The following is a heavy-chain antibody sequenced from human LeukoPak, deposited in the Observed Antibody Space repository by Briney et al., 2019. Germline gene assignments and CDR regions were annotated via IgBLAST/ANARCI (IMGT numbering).Heavy chain of an antibody. CDR1: GASMNIYY. D-gene: IGHD5-18*01. CDR3: ARERDHGYSYGFVLDS. J-gene: IGHJ4*02. CDR2: MYHSGTN. V-gene: IGHV4-4*07. Sequence: SQTLSLTCPVSGASMNIYYSTWPRQPAGEGLEWLGRMYHSGTNTYKSPRCNPSPTSRVTMSVDGAKNQFSLRLKSVTTADTAIYFCARERDHGYSYGFVLDSWGQGSLVTVSS.